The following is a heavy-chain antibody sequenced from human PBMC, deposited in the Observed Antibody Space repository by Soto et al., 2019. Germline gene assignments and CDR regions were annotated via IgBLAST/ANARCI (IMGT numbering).Heavy chain of an antibody. CDR2: IKGKTGGEAT. CDR1: GFNFNSAW. Sequence: EVHLVESGGGLVKPGGSLRLSCAASGFNFNSAWMNWVRQAPGRGLEWVGRIKGKTGGEATDYAAPVKGRFSISRDDSQKTLYLQMNSLKTEDTAVYFCATRTDWGQGTLVTVSS. CDR3: ATRTD. V-gene: IGHV3-15*07. J-gene: IGHJ4*02.